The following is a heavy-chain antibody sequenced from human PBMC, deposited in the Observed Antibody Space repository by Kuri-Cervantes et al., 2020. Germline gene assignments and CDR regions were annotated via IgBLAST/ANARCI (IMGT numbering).Heavy chain of an antibody. CDR2: YYSSESA. J-gene: IGHJ4*02. D-gene: IGHD3-10*01. CDR1: GDSISSSSYH. Sequence: ESLKISCTVSGDSISSSSYHWGWIRQPPGKGLEWIGSYYSSESAYYNPSLKSRVTISIDTSKNQFSLKLNSVTAADTAVYHCARTHYYGSGSYTQRDYWGQGTLVTVSS. CDR3: ARTHYYGSGSYTQRDY. V-gene: IGHV4-39*07.